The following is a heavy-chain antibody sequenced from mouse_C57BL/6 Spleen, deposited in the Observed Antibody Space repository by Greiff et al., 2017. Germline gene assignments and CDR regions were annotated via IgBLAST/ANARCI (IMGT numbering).Heavy chain of an antibody. J-gene: IGHJ2*01. CDR1: GYSIPSDY. CDR2: ISYSGST. Sequence: VQLQQSGPGLAKPSQTLSLTCSVTGYSIPSDYWNWIRKFPGNKLEYMGYISYSGSTYYNPSLKSRISITRDTSKNQYYLQLNSVTTEDTATYYCARVTTVVGSFDYWGQGTTRTVSS. D-gene: IGHD1-1*01. CDR3: ARVTTVVGSFDY. V-gene: IGHV3-8*01.